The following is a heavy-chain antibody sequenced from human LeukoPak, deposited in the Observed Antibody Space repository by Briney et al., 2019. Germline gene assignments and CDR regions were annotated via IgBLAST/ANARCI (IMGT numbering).Heavy chain of an antibody. J-gene: IGHJ6*04. CDR2: INHSGST. CDR1: GGSFSGYY. CDR3: ARGRLVVPAAMSEVYYYYYGMDV. V-gene: IGHV4-34*01. D-gene: IGHD2-2*01. Sequence: SETLSLTCAVYGGSFSGYYWSWIRQPPGKGLEWIGEINHSGSTNYNPSLKSRVTISVDTSKNQFSLKLSSVTAADTAVYYCARGRLVVPAAMSEVYYYYYGMDVWGKGTTVTVSS.